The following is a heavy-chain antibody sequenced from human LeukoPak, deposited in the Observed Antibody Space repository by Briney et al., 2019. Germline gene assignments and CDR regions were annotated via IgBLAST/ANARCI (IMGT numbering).Heavy chain of an antibody. CDR1: GFTFRNYP. V-gene: IGHV3-64*01. D-gene: IGHD4/OR15-4a*01. CDR2: ISGDGGNT. Sequence: GGSLRLSCVASGFTFRNYPMHWVRQAPGKGLQYVAAISGDGGNTYYATSVKGRLTISRDNSKNTLYLQMGSLRAEDMALYYCARETYGGNDYWGQGTLVTASS. J-gene: IGHJ4*02. CDR3: ARETYGGNDY.